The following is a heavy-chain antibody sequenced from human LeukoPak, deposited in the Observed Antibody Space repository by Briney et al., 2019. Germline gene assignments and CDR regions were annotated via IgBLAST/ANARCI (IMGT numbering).Heavy chain of an antibody. CDR1: GYTFTGYY. V-gene: IGHV1-2*02. J-gene: IGHJ4*02. CDR2: INPNSGGT. CDR3: ARVEISGQWSLNLGF. D-gene: IGHD2-21*01. Sequence: ASVKVSCKASGYTFTGYYMHWVRQAPGQGLEWMGWINPNSGGTSYAQKFQGRVTMTRDTSISTAYMELSSLRSDDTAVYYCARVEISGQWSLNLGFWGQGTLVTVSS.